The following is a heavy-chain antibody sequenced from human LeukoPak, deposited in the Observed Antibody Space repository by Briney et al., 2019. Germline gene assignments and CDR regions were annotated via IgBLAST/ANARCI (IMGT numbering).Heavy chain of an antibody. CDR3: AKGGATVIDY. CDR2: INSDGNST. D-gene: IGHD4-17*01. V-gene: IGHV3-74*01. Sequence: GGSLRLSCAASGFTFSNYWMHWVREAPGKGLVWVSRINSDGNSTTSADSVKGRFTISRDNAKNTLYLQMNSLRAEDTAVYYCAKGGATVIDYWGQGTLVTVSS. J-gene: IGHJ4*02. CDR1: GFTFSNYW.